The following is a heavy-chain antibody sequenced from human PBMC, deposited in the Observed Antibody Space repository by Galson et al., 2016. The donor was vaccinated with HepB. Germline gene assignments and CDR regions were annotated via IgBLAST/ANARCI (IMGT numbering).Heavy chain of an antibody. CDR2: VNHGGIT. CDR1: GGPFSDYY. J-gene: IGHJ4*02. CDR3: ARNFGKTQGD. V-gene: IGHV4-34*01. Sequence: ETLSLTCAVYGGPFSDYYWSWIRQPPGKGLEWIGEVNHGGITDYNPSLKSRVSISVDTSNNQFSLKLSFVTAADTAVYYCARNFGKTQGDWGQGTLVTVSS. D-gene: IGHD3-10*01.